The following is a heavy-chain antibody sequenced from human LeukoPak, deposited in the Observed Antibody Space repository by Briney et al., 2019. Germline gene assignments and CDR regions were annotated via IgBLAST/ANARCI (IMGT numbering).Heavy chain of an antibody. D-gene: IGHD1-1*01. CDR2: IYYSGSS. Sequence: SETLSLTCSVSCGAICSSSYYWGWIRQPPGKGLEWIGSIYYSGSSYYNPSLKSRVTISADTSKNQFSLKLSSVTAADTAVYYCARHPRGVRDFDYWGQGTLVTVSS. V-gene: IGHV4-39*01. CDR1: CGAICSSSYY. CDR3: ARHPRGVRDFDY. J-gene: IGHJ4*02.